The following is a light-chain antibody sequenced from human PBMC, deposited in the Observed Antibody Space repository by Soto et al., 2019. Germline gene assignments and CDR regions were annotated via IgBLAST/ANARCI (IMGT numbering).Light chain of an antibody. J-gene: IGLJ2*01. Sequence: NFMLAQPHSVSGSPGKTVTISCTRSTGNIASNYVQWYQQRPGSAPTSVIYEDSQRPSGVPDRFSGSIDSSSNSASLTISGLETEEEADYYCQSYDGTSVVFGGRTKLTVL. V-gene: IGLV6-57*04. CDR3: QSYDGTSVV. CDR1: TGNIASNY. CDR2: EDS.